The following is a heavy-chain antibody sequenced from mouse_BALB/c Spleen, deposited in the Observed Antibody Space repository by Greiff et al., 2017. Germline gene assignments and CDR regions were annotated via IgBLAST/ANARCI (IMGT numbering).Heavy chain of an antibody. J-gene: IGHJ3*01. Sequence: QVQLQQSGAELARPGASVKLSCKASGYTFTSYWMQWVKQRPGQGLEWIGAIYPGDGDTRYTQKFKGKATLTADKSSSTAYMQLSSLASEDSAVYYGARGRDYAWCAYWGQGTLVTVSA. CDR2: IYPGDGDT. V-gene: IGHV1-87*01. D-gene: IGHD2-4*01. CDR1: GYTFTSYW. CDR3: ARGRDYAWCAY.